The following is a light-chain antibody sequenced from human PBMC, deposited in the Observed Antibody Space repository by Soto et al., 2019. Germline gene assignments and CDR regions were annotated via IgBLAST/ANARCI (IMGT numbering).Light chain of an antibody. CDR1: QVISRY. CDR2: ASS. J-gene: IGKJ2*01. CDR3: QQYYSYPRT. Sequence: AIRMTQSPSSFSASTGDRVTITCRASQVISRYLAWYQQKPGKAPKLLIYASSTLQSGVPSRLSGSGSGTDFTLTISCLQSEDFATYYCQQYYSYPRTFGQGTKLEIK. V-gene: IGKV1-8*01.